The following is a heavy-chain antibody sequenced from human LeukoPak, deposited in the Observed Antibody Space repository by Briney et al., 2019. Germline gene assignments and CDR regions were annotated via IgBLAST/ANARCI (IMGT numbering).Heavy chain of an antibody. CDR1: GFTFSSYA. D-gene: IGHD6-13*01. CDR3: AKAPMEDSWYIHFDY. CDR2: ITNSGDNT. Sequence: GGSLRLSCAASGFTFSSYAMSWVRQAPGKGLEWVSAITNSGDNTYYADSVKGRVTISRDNSKNTRYLQINSLRAEDTAIYYCAKAPMEDSWYIHFDYWGQGTLVTVSS. J-gene: IGHJ4*02. V-gene: IGHV3-23*01.